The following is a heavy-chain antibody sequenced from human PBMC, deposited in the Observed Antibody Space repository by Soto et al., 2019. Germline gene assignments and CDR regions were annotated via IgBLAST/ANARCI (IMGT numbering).Heavy chain of an antibody. J-gene: IGHJ4*02. Sequence: QVQLQQWGAGLLKPSETLSLTCAVYGGSFSGYYWSWIRQPPGKGLEWIGEINHSGSTNYNPSLKSRVIISVDTSKNQCALKLSSVTAADTAVYYCARGSDYGDLWGQGTLVTVSS. CDR1: GGSFSGYY. CDR3: ARGSDYGDL. CDR2: INHSGST. V-gene: IGHV4-34*01.